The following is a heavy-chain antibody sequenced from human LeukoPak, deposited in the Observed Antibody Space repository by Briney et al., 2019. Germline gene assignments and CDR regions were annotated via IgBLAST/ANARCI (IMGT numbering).Heavy chain of an antibody. J-gene: IGHJ4*02. CDR3: ARACYDSSGYYFYFDY. V-gene: IGHV4-59*08. D-gene: IGHD3-22*01. CDR1: GGSISSYY. CDR2: IYYSGST. Sequence: RASETLSLTCTVSGGSISSYYWSWIRQPPGKGLEWIGYIYYSGSTYYNPSLKSRVTISVDTSKNQFSLKLSSVTAADTAVYYCARACYDSSGYYFYFDYWGQGTLVTVSS.